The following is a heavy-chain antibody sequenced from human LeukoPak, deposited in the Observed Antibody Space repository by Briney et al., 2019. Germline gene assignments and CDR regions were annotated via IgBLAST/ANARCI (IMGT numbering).Heavy chain of an antibody. CDR3: ARELWFGESEYNWFDP. V-gene: IGHV4-59*01. J-gene: IGHJ5*02. CDR1: GGSISSYY. Sequence: SETLSLTCTVSGGSISSYYWSWIRQPPGKGLEWIGYIYYSGSTNYNPSLKSRVTISVDTSKNQFSLKLSSVTAADTAVYYCARELWFGESEYNWFDPWGQGTLVTVSS. D-gene: IGHD3-10*01. CDR2: IYYSGST.